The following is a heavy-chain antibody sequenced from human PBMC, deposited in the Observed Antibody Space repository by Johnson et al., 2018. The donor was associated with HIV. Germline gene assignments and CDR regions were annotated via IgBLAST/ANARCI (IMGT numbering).Heavy chain of an antibody. CDR1: GFTFSSYT. J-gene: IGHJ3*02. CDR3: ARDRSWIQLWFDAFDI. V-gene: IGHV3-30*04. Sequence: QVQLVESGGGVVQPGRSLRLSCVASGFTFSSYTMHWVRQAPGKGLEWVAVISYDGSNQYYADSVKGRFTISRDNSKNTVFLQMNSLRPEDTAMYYCARDRSWIQLWFDAFDIWGQGTMVTVSS. D-gene: IGHD5-18*01. CDR2: ISYDGSNQ.